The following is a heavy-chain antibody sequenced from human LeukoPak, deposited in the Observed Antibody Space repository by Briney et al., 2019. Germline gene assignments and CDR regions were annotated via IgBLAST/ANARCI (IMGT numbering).Heavy chain of an antibody. J-gene: IGHJ5*02. D-gene: IGHD2-2*01. V-gene: IGHV3-7*01. CDR3: ARDDCSSISCYHNWFDP. Sequence: GGSLRLSCAASGFTFSSYWMSWVRQAPGKGLEWVANIKQDGSEKYYVDSVKGRFTISRDNAKNSLYLQMNSLRAVDTAVYYCARDDCSSISCYHNWFDPWGQGTLVTVSS. CDR2: IKQDGSEK. CDR1: GFTFSSYW.